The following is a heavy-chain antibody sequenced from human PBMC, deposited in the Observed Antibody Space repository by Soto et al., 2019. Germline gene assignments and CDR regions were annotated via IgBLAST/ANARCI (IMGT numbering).Heavy chain of an antibody. CDR3: ARVPHYDFWSGYYTDYYYGMDV. J-gene: IGHJ6*02. D-gene: IGHD3-3*01. Sequence: QVQLVQSGGGVVQPGRSLRLSCAASGFTFSTYAMHWVRQAPGQGLEWVAVISYDGANRYYADSVKGRFTISRDNAKNSLYLQMNSLRAEDTAVYYCARVPHYDFWSGYYTDYYYGMDVWGQGTTVTVSS. CDR1: GFTFSTYA. V-gene: IGHV3-30-3*01. CDR2: ISYDGANR.